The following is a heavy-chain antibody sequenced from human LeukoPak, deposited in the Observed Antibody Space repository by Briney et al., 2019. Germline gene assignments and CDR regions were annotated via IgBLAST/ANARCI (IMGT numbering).Heavy chain of an antibody. CDR3: ARAGLAAAGKGKYFDY. CDR2: INWNGGST. J-gene: IGHJ4*02. V-gene: IGHV3-20*04. D-gene: IGHD6-13*01. CDR1: GFTFDDYG. Sequence: PGGSLRLSCAASGFTFDDYGMSWVRQAPGKGLEWVSGINWNGGSTGYADSVKGRFTISRDNAKNSLYLQMNSLRAEDTAVYYCARAGLAAAGKGKYFDYWGQGTLVTVSS.